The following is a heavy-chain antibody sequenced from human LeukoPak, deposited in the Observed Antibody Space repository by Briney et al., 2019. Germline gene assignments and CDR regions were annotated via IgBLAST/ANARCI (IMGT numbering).Heavy chain of an antibody. CDR1: GFTFSSYA. CDR3: AKGLYPDSSGCYYLYYFDY. CDR2: ISGSGGST. J-gene: IGHJ4*02. V-gene: IGHV3-23*01. Sequence: GGSLRLSCAASGFTFSSYAMSWVRQAPGKGLEWVSAISGSGGSTYYADSVKGRFTISRDNPKNTLYLQMNSLRAEDTAVYYCAKGLYPDSSGCYYLYYFDYWGQGTLVTVSS. D-gene: IGHD3-22*01.